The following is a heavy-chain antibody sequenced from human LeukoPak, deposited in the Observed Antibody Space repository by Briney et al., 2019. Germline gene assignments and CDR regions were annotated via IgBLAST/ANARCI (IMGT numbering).Heavy chain of an antibody. CDR1: GFTFSSYA. V-gene: IGHV3-23*01. J-gene: IGHJ4*02. CDR3: AKERVYISSTSCFDY. CDR2: ISGSGGST. D-gene: IGHD2-2*01. Sequence: GVSLRLSCAASGFTFSSYAMSWVRQAPGKGLEWVSAISGSGGSTYYADSVKGRFTISRDNSKNTLYLQMNSLRAEDTAVYYCAKERVYISSTSCFDYWGQGTLVAVSS.